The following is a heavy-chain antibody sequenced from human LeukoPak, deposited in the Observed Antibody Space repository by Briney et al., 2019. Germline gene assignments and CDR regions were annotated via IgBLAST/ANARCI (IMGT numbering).Heavy chain of an antibody. J-gene: IGHJ6*02. Sequence: GGSLRLSCAASGFTFSDYSMHWVRQTPGKGLEWVAVIWFDGNNKFYADSVKGRFTISRDNSNNTLFLQMSSLRVEDTAVYYCAKGLSSTRYYYGMDVWGLGTTVTVSS. D-gene: IGHD2-2*01. V-gene: IGHV3-33*06. CDR3: AKGLSSTRYYYGMDV. CDR2: IWFDGNNK. CDR1: GFTFSDYS.